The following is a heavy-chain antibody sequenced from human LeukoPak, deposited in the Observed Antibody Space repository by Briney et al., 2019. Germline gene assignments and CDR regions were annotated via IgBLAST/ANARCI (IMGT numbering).Heavy chain of an antibody. CDR1: GFTFSNFA. Sequence: GGSLRLSCAASGFTFSNFAMSWVRRTPGKGLEWVSGIINSGDTLYGDSVKGRFTISRDNSRNTLYLEMNSLRAEDTAIYYCAKMKGHPLPKYYMDVWGQGTTVTVSS. CDR2: IINSGDT. CDR3: AKMKGHPLPKYYMDV. D-gene: IGHD1-26*01. V-gene: IGHV3-23*01. J-gene: IGHJ6*01.